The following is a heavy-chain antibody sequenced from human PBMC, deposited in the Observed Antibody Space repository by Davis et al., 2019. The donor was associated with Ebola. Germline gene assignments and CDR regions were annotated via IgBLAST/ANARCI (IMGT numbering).Heavy chain of an antibody. Sequence: PSETLSLTCAVYGGPFSGYFWSWIRQLPGKGLVWIGEINHSGSTNYNPSLKSRVTISVDTSKNQFSLKLSSVTAADTAVYYCARGIVVVPAATYNWFDPWGQGTLVTVSS. CDR2: INHSGST. CDR1: GGPFSGYF. D-gene: IGHD2-2*01. V-gene: IGHV4-34*01. J-gene: IGHJ5*02. CDR3: ARGIVVVPAATYNWFDP.